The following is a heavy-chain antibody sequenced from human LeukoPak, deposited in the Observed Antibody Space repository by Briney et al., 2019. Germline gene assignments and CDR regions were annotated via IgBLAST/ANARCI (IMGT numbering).Heavy chain of an antibody. CDR2: ISGDGGST. CDR3: TKDDAGAFDY. J-gene: IGHJ4*02. Sequence: PGGSLRLSCAASGFTFDDYAVHWVRQAPGKGLEWVSLISGDGGSTYYADSVKGRFTISRDNSKNSLYLQMNSLRTEDTALYYCTKDDAGAFDYWGQGTLVTVSS. CDR1: GFTFDDYA. D-gene: IGHD1-26*01. V-gene: IGHV3-43*02.